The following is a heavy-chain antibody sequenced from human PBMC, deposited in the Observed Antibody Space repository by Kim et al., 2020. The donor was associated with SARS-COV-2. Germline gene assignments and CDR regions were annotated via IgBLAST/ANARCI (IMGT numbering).Heavy chain of an antibody. CDR3: ARGTARYIGGVMGY. D-gene: IGHD3-16*01. J-gene: IGHJ4*02. Sequence: PSIKSRVNISVDTSKNQFSLNLNSVTAADTAVYYCARGTARYIGGVMGYWGQGTLVNVSS. V-gene: IGHV4-34*01.